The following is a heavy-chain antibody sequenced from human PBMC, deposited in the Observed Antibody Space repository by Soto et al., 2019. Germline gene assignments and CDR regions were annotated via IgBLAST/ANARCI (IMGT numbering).Heavy chain of an antibody. V-gene: IGHV4-31*03. CDR2: IYYSGST. CDR3: ASYSKRLGYCSSTSCYNWFDP. D-gene: IGHD2-2*01. Sequence: SETLSLTCTVSGGSISSGGYCWSWIRQHPGKGLEWIGYIYYSGSTYYNPSLKSRVTISVDTSKNQFSLKLSSVTAADTAVYYCASYSKRLGYCSSTSCYNWFDPWGQGTLVTVSS. J-gene: IGHJ5*02. CDR1: GGSISSGGYC.